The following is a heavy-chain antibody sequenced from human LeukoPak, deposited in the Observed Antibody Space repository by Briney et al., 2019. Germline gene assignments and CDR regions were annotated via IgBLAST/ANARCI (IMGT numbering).Heavy chain of an antibody. CDR2: IYHSGST. CDR1: GGSISSSNW. CDR3: AGNGVAAYNWFDP. J-gene: IGHJ5*02. Sequence: SETLSLTCAVSGGSISSSNWWSWVRQPPGKGLEWIGEIYHSGSTNYNPSLKSRVTISVDKSKNQFSLKLSSVTAADTAVYYCAGNGVAAYNWFDPWGQGTLVTVSS. V-gene: IGHV4-4*02. D-gene: IGHD2-15*01.